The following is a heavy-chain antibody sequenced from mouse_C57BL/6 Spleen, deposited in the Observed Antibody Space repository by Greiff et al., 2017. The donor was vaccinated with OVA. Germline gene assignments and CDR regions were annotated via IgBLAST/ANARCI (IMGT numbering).Heavy chain of an antibody. CDR2: IRNKANGYTT. V-gene: IGHV7-3*01. CDR3: ARYTEIYSYFDY. Sequence: EVKLEESGGGLVQPGGSLSLSCATSGFTFTDYYMSWVRQPPGKALEWLGFIRNKANGYTTESSASVKGRFTISRDNSQSILYLQINALRAEDSATYYCARYTEIYSYFDYWGQGTTLTVSS. J-gene: IGHJ2*01. D-gene: IGHD1-1*01. CDR1: GFTFTDYY.